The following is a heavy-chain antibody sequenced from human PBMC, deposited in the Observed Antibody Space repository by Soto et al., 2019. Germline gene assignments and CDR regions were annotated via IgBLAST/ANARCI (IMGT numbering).Heavy chain of an antibody. Sequence: PSETLSLTCSASGGSITSSSHFWGWVRQPPGKGLEWIGTIYFTGNTYYTPSLKSRLTMSIDTSKNEFSLRLNSVTAADTAVYYCARHEGNGNVWPLDYWGQGILVTVSS. J-gene: IGHJ4*02. CDR2: IYFTGNT. CDR3: ARHEGNGNVWPLDY. CDR1: GGSITSSSHF. V-gene: IGHV4-39*01. D-gene: IGHD2-8*01.